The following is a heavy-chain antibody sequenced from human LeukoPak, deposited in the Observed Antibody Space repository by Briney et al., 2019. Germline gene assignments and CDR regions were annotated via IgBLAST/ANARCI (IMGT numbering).Heavy chain of an antibody. Sequence: GGSLRLSCAASGFTFSSYAMHWVRQAPGKGLEWVAVISYDGSNKYYADSVKGRFTISRDNSKNSLYLQMNSLRTEDTALYYCAKGVPFKTNYYYYGMDVWGQGTTVTVSS. V-gene: IGHV3-30*04. CDR2: ISYDGSNK. J-gene: IGHJ6*02. D-gene: IGHD1-1*01. CDR1: GFTFSSYA. CDR3: AKGVPFKTNYYYYGMDV.